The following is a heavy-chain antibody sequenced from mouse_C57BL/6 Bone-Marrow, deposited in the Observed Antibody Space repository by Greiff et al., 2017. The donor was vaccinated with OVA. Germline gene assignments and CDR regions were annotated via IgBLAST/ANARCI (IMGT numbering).Heavy chain of an antibody. D-gene: IGHD2-5*01. CDR1: GYTFTSHW. Sequence: QVHVKQSGPELVRPGASVKISCKAPGYTFTSHWMQWVRQRPGQGLEWIGEIFPGSGCTYYNEKFKGKATLTVDTSSSTAYMQLSSLTSEDSAVYICARRDYSNPRYYFDDWGKGTTLTVAT. CDR3: ARRDYSNPRYYFDD. CDR2: IFPGSGCT. V-gene: IGHV1-56*01. J-gene: IGHJ2*01.